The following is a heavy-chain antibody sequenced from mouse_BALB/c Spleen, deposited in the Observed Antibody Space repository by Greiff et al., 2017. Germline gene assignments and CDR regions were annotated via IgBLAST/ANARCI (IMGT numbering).Heavy chain of an antibody. J-gene: IGHJ4*01. V-gene: IGHV1-54*01. CDR2: INPGSGGT. CDR1: GYAFTNYL. D-gene: IGHD1-2*01. CDR3: ARSILRLPYYAMDY. Sequence: VQLQQSGAELVRPGTSVKVSCKASGYAFTNYLIEWVKQRPGQGLEWIGVINPGSGGTNYNEKFKGKATLTADKSSSTAYMQLSSLTSDDSAVYFCARSILRLPYYAMDYWGQGTSVTVSS.